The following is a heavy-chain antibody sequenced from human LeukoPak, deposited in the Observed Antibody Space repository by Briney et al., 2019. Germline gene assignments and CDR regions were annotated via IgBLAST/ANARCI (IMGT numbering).Heavy chain of an antibody. D-gene: IGHD3-10*01. CDR3: ARVLIWFGQLQNWFDP. CDR1: GGSISNNDYF. CDR2: IYHTGPT. V-gene: IGHV4-39*07. Sequence: SETLSLTCTVSGGSISNNDYFWGRIRQPPGKGLEWSGSIYHTGPTYYTPSLKSRVTISVDTSKNQFSLKLSSVTAADTAVYYCARVLIWFGQLQNWFDPWGPGTLVTVSS. J-gene: IGHJ5*02.